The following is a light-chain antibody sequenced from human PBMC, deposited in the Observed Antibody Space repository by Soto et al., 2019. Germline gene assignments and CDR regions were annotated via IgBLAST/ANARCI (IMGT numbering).Light chain of an antibody. CDR2: AAS. J-gene: IGKJ3*01. Sequence: DIQMTQSPPSLSASVGDRVTITCRASQGIRNIVAWYQQKPGKAPKLLIYAASTLQSGVPSRFSGSGSGTDFTITINSLQPEDVATYSCQKYSSVPVFGPGTKVEIK. CDR3: QKYSSVPV. V-gene: IGKV1-27*01. CDR1: QGIRNI.